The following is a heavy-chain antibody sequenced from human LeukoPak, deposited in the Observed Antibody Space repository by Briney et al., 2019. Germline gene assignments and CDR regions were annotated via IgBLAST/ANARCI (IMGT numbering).Heavy chain of an antibody. J-gene: IGHJ4*02. CDR3: ASGLELDY. CDR1: GFTFSSYW. V-gene: IGHV3-7*03. CDR2: INHNGNVN. Sequence: AGGSLRLSCAASGFTFSSYWMNWARQAPGKGLEWVASINHNGNVNYYVDSVKGRFTISRDNAKNSLYLQMSNLRAEDTAVYYCASGLELDYWGQGTLVTVSS.